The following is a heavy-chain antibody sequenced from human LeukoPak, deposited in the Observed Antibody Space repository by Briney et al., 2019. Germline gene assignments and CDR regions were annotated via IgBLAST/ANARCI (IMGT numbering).Heavy chain of an antibody. CDR1: GFTFSYYA. V-gene: IGHV3-23*01. J-gene: IGHJ4*02. Sequence: PGGSLRLSCAASGFTFSYYAMSWVRQAPGKWLEWVSAISGPAGSWDYADVVKGRFTISRDNSKNTLFLQMNSLSPEDTAIYYCAKKVGLVSAPLYYFDVWGQGTLVTVSS. D-gene: IGHD5/OR15-5a*01. CDR2: ISGPAGSW. CDR3: AKKVGLVSAPLYYFDV.